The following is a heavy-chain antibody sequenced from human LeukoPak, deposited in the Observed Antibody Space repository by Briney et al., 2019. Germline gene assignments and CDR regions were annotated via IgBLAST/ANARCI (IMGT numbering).Heavy chain of an antibody. Sequence: GASVKVSCKASGYTFTSYAMNWVRQAPGQGLEWMGWINPNSGGTDYAHNFQGRVTMTRDTSISTAYMELSRLRSDDTAVYFCARDRGVRGYWGQGTLVTVSS. CDR3: ARDRGVRGY. CDR1: GYTFTSYA. CDR2: INPNSGGT. D-gene: IGHD3-10*01. V-gene: IGHV1-2*02. J-gene: IGHJ4*02.